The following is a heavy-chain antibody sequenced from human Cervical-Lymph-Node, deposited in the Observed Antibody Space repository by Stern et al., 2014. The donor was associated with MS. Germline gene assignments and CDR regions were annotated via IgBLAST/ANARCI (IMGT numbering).Heavy chain of an antibody. J-gene: IGHJ4*02. D-gene: IGHD2/OR15-2a*01. V-gene: IGHV3-53*01. CDR2: IYTGGNT. CDR1: GFTVSGNY. CDR3: ARGPNSDC. Sequence: EDQLVESGGGLIQPGGSLRLSCAASGFTVSGNYMNWVRQAPGKGLEWVSAIYTGGNTHYADSVKGRFTISRDNSKNTLYLHMNSLRAEDTAVYYCARGPNSDCWGQGTLVTVSS.